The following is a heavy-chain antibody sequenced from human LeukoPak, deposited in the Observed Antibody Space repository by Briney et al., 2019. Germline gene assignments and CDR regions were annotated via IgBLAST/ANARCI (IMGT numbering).Heavy chain of an antibody. V-gene: IGHV3-30*18. CDR2: ISYDGSNK. CDR3: TKLRGSSDYYGTFDY. J-gene: IGHJ4*02. CDR1: GFTFSSYG. D-gene: IGHD3-22*01. Sequence: PGGSLRLSCAASGFTFSSYGMHWVRQAPGKGLEWVAVISYDGSNKYYADSVKGRFTISRDNSKNTLYLQMSRLRAEDTAVYYCTKLRGSSDYYGTFDYWGQGTLVTVSS.